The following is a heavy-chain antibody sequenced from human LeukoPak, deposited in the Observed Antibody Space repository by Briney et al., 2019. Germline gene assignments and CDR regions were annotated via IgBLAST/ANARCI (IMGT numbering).Heavy chain of an antibody. CDR1: GGSISSYY. Sequence: SETLSLTCTVSGGSISSYYWNWMRQPPGKGLEWIGYLYNSGSTNYNPFLKSRLTISLDMSKNQLSLKLTSVTAADTAVYYCARGVTSPLDAFDIWGQGTTVTVSS. J-gene: IGHJ3*02. CDR2: LYNSGST. V-gene: IGHV4-59*01. CDR3: ARGVTSPLDAFDI. D-gene: IGHD1-26*01.